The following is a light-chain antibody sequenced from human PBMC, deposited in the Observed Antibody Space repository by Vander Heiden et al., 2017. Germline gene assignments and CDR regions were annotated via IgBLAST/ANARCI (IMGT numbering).Light chain of an antibody. J-gene: IGKJ2*01. CDR3: QQENSYPGT. CDR1: QSISSW. Sequence: DIQMTQSPSTLSASVGDRVTITCRASQSISSWLAWYQQKPGKAPKLLIYKASSLESGVPSRFSGSGSGTEFTLTISSLQPDDFATYYCQQENSYPGTFGQGTKLEIK. V-gene: IGKV1-5*03. CDR2: KAS.